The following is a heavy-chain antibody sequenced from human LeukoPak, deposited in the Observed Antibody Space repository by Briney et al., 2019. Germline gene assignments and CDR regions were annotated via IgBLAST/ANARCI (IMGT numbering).Heavy chain of an antibody. D-gene: IGHD3-10*01. CDR1: GGSISSGGYY. J-gene: IGHJ4*02. V-gene: IGHV4-31*03. Sequence: SQTLSLTCTVSGGSISSGGYYWSWIRQHPGKGLEWIGHIYYSGSTYYNPSLKSRVTISVDTSKNQFSLKLSSVTAADTAVYYCARIEIYGYYFDYWGQGTLVTVSS. CDR3: ARIEIYGYYFDY. CDR2: IYYSGST.